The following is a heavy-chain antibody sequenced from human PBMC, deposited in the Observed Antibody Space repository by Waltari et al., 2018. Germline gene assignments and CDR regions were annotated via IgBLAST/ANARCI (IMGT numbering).Heavy chain of an antibody. J-gene: IGHJ5*02. Sequence: QVQLQQWGAGLLKPSETLSLTCSVSGASFSSYYWGWVRHVPGKGLEWIGQIRHPGNTTYNPSLQSRVAMSIDTSRNQFSLRVFSVTAADTGLYFCTRGGNYDFWSHSPFVDPWGQGTQVTVSS. D-gene: IGHD3-3*01. CDR3: TRGGNYDFWSHSPFVDP. V-gene: IGHV4-34*01. CDR2: IRHPGNT. CDR1: GASFSSYY.